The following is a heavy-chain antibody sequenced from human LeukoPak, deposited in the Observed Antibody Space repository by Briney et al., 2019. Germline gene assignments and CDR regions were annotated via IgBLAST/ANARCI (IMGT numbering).Heavy chain of an antibody. CDR2: IRGSGGNT. V-gene: IGHV3-23*01. CDR3: AKYSDSSGYPFGPFDC. J-gene: IGHJ4*02. D-gene: IGHD3-22*01. Sequence: PGGSMRLSCGASGFTFSSYAMTWVRQAPGKGLEWVSGIRGSGGNTYYADSVKGRFTISRDNSKNTLYLQMNSLRAEDTALYYCAKYSDSSGYPFGPFDCWGQGTLVTVSS. CDR1: GFTFSSYA.